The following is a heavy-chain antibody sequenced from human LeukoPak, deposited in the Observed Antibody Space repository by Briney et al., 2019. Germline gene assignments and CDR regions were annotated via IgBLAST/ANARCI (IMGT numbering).Heavy chain of an antibody. Sequence: GGSLRLSCAASGFTFSSYGMHWVRQAPGKGLEWVAVISYDGSNKYYADSVKGRFTTSRDNSKNTVYLQMNSLRAEDTAMYYCARRDDHNGRDYWGQGTLVTVSS. CDR1: GFTFSSYG. CDR3: ARRDDHNGRDY. J-gene: IGHJ4*02. CDR2: ISYDGSNK. V-gene: IGHV3-30*03. D-gene: IGHD5-24*01.